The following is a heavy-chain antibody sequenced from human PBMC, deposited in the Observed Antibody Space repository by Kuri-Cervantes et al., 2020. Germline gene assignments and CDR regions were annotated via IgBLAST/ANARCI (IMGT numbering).Heavy chain of an antibody. J-gene: IGHJ3*02. D-gene: IGHD3-9*01. V-gene: IGHV3-23*01. CDR3: ARGEDYDILTGYYFSAAFDI. CDR2: ISGSGGST. CDR1: GFTFSSYA. Sequence: LSLTCAASGFTFSSYAMSWVRQAPGKGLEWVSAISGSGGSTYYADSVKGRFTISRDNSKNTLYLQMNSLRAEDTAVYYCARGEDYDILTGYYFSAAFDIWGQGTMVTVSS.